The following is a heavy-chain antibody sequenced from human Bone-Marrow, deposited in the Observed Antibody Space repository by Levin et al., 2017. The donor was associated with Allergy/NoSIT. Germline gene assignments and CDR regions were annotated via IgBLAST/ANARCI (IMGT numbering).Heavy chain of an antibody. J-gene: IGHJ4*02. CDR1: GFTFSDYW. CDR2: INQRGNEK. V-gene: IGHV3-7*01. CDR3: ARDGVAPGVYFDS. D-gene: IGHD2-2*01. Sequence: HGESLKISCAASGFTFSDYWMNWVRQAPGKGLEWVANINQRGNEKYYVDSVKGRFTISRDNPKNSLDLQMNSLRAEDTAVYYCARDGVAPGVYFDSWGQGVLVIVSS.